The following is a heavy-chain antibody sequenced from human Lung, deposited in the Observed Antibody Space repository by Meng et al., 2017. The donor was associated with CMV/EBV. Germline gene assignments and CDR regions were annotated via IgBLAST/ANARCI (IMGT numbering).Heavy chain of an antibody. D-gene: IGHD3-10*01. Sequence: QVQRQEAGPRLVKPSQTLSLTCTVSGGSISSGGYYWSWIRQHPGKGLEWIGYIHSSGSTYYNPSLRSRLTISVDTSKNQFSLKLSSVTAADTAVYYCARASYGSGSPLGESWFDPWGQGTLVTVSS. CDR2: IHSSGST. CDR1: GGSISSGGYY. V-gene: IGHV4-31*02. J-gene: IGHJ5*02. CDR3: ARASYGSGSPLGESWFDP.